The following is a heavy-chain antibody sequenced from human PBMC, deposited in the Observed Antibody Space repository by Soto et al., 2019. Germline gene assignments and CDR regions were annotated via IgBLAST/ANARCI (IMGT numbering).Heavy chain of an antibody. CDR2: ISGSGDST. D-gene: IGHD6-13*01. CDR1: GFTFSNYA. V-gene: IGHV3-23*01. CDR3: AKSSIATAGDPPEYFQY. J-gene: IGHJ1*01. Sequence: GGSLRLSCAASGFTFSNYAMSWVRQAPGKGLEWVSAISGSGDSTYYADSVKGRFTISRDNSKNTLYLQMNSLRAEDTAVYYCAKSSIATAGDPPEYFQYWGQGTLVTVSS.